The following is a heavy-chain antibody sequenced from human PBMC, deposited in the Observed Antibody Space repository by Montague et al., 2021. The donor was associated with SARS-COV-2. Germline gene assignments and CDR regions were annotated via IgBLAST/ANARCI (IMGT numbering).Heavy chain of an antibody. CDR3: ARGVRQLGVRYYYYYIDV. J-gene: IGHJ6*03. Sequence: SDTLSLTCAVYGGSFSGYYWSWIRQPPGKGLEWIGEINHSGSTNYNPSLKSRVTISMDTSKNQFSLKLSSVTAADTAVYYCARGVRQLGVRYYYYYIDVWGKGTTVTVSS. CDR2: INHSGST. V-gene: IGHV4-34*01. CDR1: GGSFSGYY. D-gene: IGHD6-6*01.